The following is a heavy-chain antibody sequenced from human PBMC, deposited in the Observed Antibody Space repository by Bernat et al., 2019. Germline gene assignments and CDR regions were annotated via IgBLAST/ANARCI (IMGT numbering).Heavy chain of an antibody. J-gene: IGHJ4*02. CDR1: GGSISSGDYY. D-gene: IGHD2-2*03. CDR3: ARSPLEIVVENYFDY. V-gene: IGHV4-30-4*01. CDR2: IYYSGST. Sequence: QVQLQESGPGLVKPSQTLSLTCTVSGGSISSGDYYWSWIRQPPGKGLEWIGYIYYSGSTYYNPSLKSRVTISVDTSKNQFSLKLSSVTAADTAVYYCARSPLEIVVENYFDYWGQGTLVTVSS.